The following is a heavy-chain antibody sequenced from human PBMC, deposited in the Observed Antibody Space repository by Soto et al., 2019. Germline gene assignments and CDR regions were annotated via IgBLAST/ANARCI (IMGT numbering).Heavy chain of an antibody. J-gene: IGHJ4*02. CDR3: ARDRRYYGSGSYYEFDY. D-gene: IGHD3-10*01. Sequence: ASVKVSCKASGYTFTGYYMHWVRQAPGQGLEWMGIINPSGGSTSYAQRFQGRFAMTRDTSTSTVYMELSSLRSEDTAVYYCARDRRYYGSGSYYEFDYCGQGTLVTVSS. V-gene: IGHV1-46*01. CDR1: GYTFTGYY. CDR2: INPSGGST.